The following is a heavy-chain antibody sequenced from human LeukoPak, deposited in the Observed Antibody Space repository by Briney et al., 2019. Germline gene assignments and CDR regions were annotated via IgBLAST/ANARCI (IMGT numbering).Heavy chain of an antibody. Sequence: SVTVSCKASGGTFSSYAISWVRQAPGQGLEWMGRIIPIFGTANYAQKFQGRVTITTDESTSTAYMELSSLRSEDTAVYYCARDVDEGYCSGGSCRDYWGQGTLVTVSS. J-gene: IGHJ4*02. D-gene: IGHD2-15*01. V-gene: IGHV1-69*05. CDR1: GGTFSSYA. CDR3: ARDVDEGYCSGGSCRDY. CDR2: IIPIFGTA.